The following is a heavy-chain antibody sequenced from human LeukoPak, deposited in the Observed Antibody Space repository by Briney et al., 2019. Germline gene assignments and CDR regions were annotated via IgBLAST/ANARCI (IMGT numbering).Heavy chain of an antibody. D-gene: IGHD3-3*01. CDR1: GGSISSSSYY. V-gene: IGHV4-39*01. CDR2: IYYSGST. CDR3: ARLTVLRFLEWLLGFDY. Sequence: SETLSLTCTVSGGSISSSSYYWGWIRQPPGKGLEWIGSIYYSGSTYYNPSLKSRVTISVDTSKNQFSLKLSSVTAADTAVYYCARLTVLRFLEWLLGFDYWGQGTLVTVSS. J-gene: IGHJ4*02.